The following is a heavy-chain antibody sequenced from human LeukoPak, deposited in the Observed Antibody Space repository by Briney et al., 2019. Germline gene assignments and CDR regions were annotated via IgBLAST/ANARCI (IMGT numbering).Heavy chain of an antibody. CDR1: GYTFTSYG. D-gene: IGHD5-12*01. V-gene: IGHV1-18*01. Sequence: GASVKVSCKASGYTFTSYGISWVRQAPGQGLGWMGWISANNGNTIYAQKLQGRVTMTTDTSTSTAYMELRSLRSDDTAVYYCARDLLAMIPSFSAEYWGQGTLVTVSS. CDR3: ARDLLAMIPSFSAEY. CDR2: ISANNGNT. J-gene: IGHJ4*02.